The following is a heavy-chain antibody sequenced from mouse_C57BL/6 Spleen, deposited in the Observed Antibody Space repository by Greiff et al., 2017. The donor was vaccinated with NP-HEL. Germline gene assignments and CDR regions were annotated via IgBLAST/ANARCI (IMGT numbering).Heavy chain of an antibody. D-gene: IGHD2-4*01. Sequence: QVQLQQPGTELVKPGASVKLSCKASGYTFTSYWMHWVKQRPGPGLEWIGNINPSNGGTNYNEKFKSKATLTVDKSSSPAYMQLSSLTSEDSAVYYCARCYYDYDGFAYWGQGTLVTGSA. V-gene: IGHV1-53*01. J-gene: IGHJ3*01. CDR1: GYTFTSYW. CDR3: ARCYYDYDGFAY. CDR2: INPSNGGT.